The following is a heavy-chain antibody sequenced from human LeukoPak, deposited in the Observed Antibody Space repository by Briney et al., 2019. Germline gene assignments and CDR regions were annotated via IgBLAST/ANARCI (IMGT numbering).Heavy chain of an antibody. CDR3: ASYKRRIVGATKFHYYYGMDV. V-gene: IGHV1-2*02. Sequence: ASVKVSCKASGYTFTGYYMHWMRQAPGQGLDWMGWINPNSGGTNYAQKFQGRVTMTRDTSISTAYMELSRLRSDDTAVYYCASYKRRIVGATKFHYYYGMDVWGQGTTVTVSS. D-gene: IGHD1-26*01. CDR1: GYTFTGYY. J-gene: IGHJ6*02. CDR2: INPNSGGT.